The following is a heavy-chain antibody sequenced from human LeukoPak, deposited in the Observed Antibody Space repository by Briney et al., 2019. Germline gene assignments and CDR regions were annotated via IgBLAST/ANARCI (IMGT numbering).Heavy chain of an antibody. CDR2: INPSNGNT. CDR1: GYTFTSYG. J-gene: IGHJ4*02. D-gene: IGHD4-11*01. Sequence: ASVKVSCKTSGYTFTSYGISWVRQAPGQGLEWMAWINPSNGNTKDARNLQGRVTMTTDTSTNTAYMELRNLRSSDTAVYYCATGGTYSSFDHWGQGTLVPVSS. V-gene: IGHV1-18*01. CDR3: ATGGTYSSFDH.